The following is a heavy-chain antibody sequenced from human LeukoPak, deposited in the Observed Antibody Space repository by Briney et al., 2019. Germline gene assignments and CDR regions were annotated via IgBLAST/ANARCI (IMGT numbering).Heavy chain of an antibody. J-gene: IGHJ6*04. CDR1: GYTFTGYY. D-gene: IGHD3-9*01. CDR2: INPNSGGT. V-gene: IGHV1-2*04. Sequence: ASVKVSCKASGYTFTGYYMHWVRQAPGQGLEWMGWINPNSGGTNYAQKFQGWVTMTRDTSISTAYMELSRLRSDDTAVYYCARERSPRYGYYDILTGSSPGYIPNSYGMDVWGKGTTVTVSS. CDR3: ARERSPRYGYYDILTGSSPGYIPNSYGMDV.